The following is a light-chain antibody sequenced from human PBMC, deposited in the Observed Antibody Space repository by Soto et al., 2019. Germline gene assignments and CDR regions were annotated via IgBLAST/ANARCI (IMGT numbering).Light chain of an antibody. V-gene: IGKV4-1*01. J-gene: IGKJ1*01. CDR3: QQYFTSPWT. Sequence: DIVMTQSPDSLAVSLGERATFNCKSSQSILDRSKNKYYLAWYQQKSGQPPKLLIYWASLRESGVPDRFTGSGSGTDFTLTISSLQAEDVAVYYGQQYFTSPWTFGQGTKVDIK. CDR2: WAS. CDR1: QSILDRSKNKYY.